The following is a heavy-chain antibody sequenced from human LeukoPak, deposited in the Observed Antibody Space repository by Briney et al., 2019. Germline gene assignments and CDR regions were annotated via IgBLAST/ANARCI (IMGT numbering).Heavy chain of an antibody. CDR2: IYSGGDT. V-gene: IGHV3-53*01. Sequence: PGGSLRLSCAASGFIVSSKYMSWVRQAPGKGLEWVSVIYSGGDTYYADSVKGRFTISRDNSKNTLYLQMNRLRIDDTAVYYCGGLKSSGYLIEYWGQGTLVTVSS. CDR3: GGLKSSGYLIEY. D-gene: IGHD3-22*01. J-gene: IGHJ4*02. CDR1: GFIVSSKY.